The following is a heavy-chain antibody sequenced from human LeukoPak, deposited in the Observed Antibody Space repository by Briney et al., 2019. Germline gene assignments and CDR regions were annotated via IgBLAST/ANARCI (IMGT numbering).Heavy chain of an antibody. V-gene: IGHV3-33*01. CDR3: ARDGAVRGVIRPPSFDY. J-gene: IGHJ4*02. CDR2: IWYDGSKK. D-gene: IGHD3-10*01. CDR1: GFTFSSYG. Sequence: GGSLRLSCAASGFTFSSYGMHWVRQAPGKGLEWVAVIWYDGSKKYYADSVKGRFTISRDNSKNTLYLQMNSLRAEDTAVYYCARDGAVRGVIRPPSFDYWGQGTLVTVSS.